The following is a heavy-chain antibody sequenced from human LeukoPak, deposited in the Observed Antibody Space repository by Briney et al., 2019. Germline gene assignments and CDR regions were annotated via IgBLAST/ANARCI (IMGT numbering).Heavy chain of an antibody. CDR2: ISSSSSHI. Sequence: GGSLRLSCAASGFTFSPYSMNWVRQAPGKGLEWVSCISSSSSHIFYADSVKGRFTISRDNAKNSLYLQMNSLRAEDTAVYYCARDLGGYGYFDFWGQGTLVTVS. J-gene: IGHJ4*02. CDR3: ARDLGGYGYFDF. V-gene: IGHV3-21*01. CDR1: GFTFSPYS. D-gene: IGHD5-12*01.